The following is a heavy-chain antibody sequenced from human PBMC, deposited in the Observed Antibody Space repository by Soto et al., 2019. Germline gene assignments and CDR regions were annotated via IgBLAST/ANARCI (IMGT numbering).Heavy chain of an antibody. V-gene: IGHV2-5*08. CDR1: GGSISSVGYY. J-gene: IGHJ4*02. CDR3: AHRVPAKLVYEY. D-gene: IGHD6-6*01. Sequence: TLSLPFTVSGGSISSVGYYCSSIRQPPGKALEWLALIYWDDDKRYSPSLKSRLTITKGSSKNQVVLSMTNMDPVDTGTYYCAHRVPAKLVYEYWGQGTPVTVS. CDR2: IYWDDDK.